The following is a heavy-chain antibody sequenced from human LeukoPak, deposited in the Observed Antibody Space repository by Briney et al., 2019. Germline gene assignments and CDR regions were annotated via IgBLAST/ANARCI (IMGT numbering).Heavy chain of an antibody. CDR2: ISYDGSTK. Sequence: GGSLRLSCATSGFTLNSFSMHWVRQAPGKGLEWVAIISYDGSTKSYADSVKGRFTISGDNSKNTVYLQMNSLKTEDTAVYYCARDWWGYSSSWGLFDYWGQGTLVTVSS. CDR1: GFTLNSFS. D-gene: IGHD6-13*01. V-gene: IGHV3-30-3*01. CDR3: ARDWWGYSSSWGLFDY. J-gene: IGHJ4*02.